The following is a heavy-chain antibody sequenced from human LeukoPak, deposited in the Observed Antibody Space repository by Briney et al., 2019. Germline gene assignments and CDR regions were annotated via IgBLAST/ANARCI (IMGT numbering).Heavy chain of an antibody. V-gene: IGHV3-23*01. CDR1: GFTFSSYA. D-gene: IGHD3-22*01. CDR2: ISGSCGST. J-gene: IGHJ3*02. Sequence: GGSLRLSCAASGFTFSSYAMSWVRQAPGKGREWVSAISGSCGSTYYADSVKGRFTISRDNSKNTLYLQMNRLRAEDTAVYYRAKDPLNYYDSSGYYPGEAFDIWGQGTMVTVSS. CDR3: AKDPLNYYDSSGYYPGEAFDI.